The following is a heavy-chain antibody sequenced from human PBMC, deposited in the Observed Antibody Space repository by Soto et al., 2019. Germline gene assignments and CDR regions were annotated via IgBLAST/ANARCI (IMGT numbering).Heavy chain of an antibody. CDR2: IWYDGTTK. Sequence: QVPLVESGGGVVQPGRSLRISCAASGFAFHRYGIHWVRQAPGKGLEWVADIWYDGTTKYYADSVKGRFTVSRDDSENTVYLQLASLRAGDTAVYYCARDGSGGDWRFFDSWGQGALVTVSS. V-gene: IGHV3-33*01. CDR1: GFAFHRYG. J-gene: IGHJ4*02. D-gene: IGHD3-10*01. CDR3: ARDGSGGDWRFFDS.